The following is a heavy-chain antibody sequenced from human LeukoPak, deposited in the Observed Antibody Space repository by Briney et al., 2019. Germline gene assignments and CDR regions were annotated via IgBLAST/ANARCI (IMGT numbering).Heavy chain of an antibody. CDR3: AREPPYCSGDSCFDY. Sequence: ASVKVSCKASGYTFTSYSISWVRQTPGQGLQWMGWISAYNGNTNYAQKLQGRVTMTTDTSTSTAYMELRSLRSDDTAVYYCAREPPYCSGDSCFDYWGQGTLVTVSS. CDR1: GYTFTSYS. CDR2: ISAYNGNT. D-gene: IGHD2-15*01. V-gene: IGHV1-18*01. J-gene: IGHJ4*02.